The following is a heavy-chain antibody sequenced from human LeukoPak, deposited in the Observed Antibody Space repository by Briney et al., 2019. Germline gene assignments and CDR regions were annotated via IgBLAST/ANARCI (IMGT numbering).Heavy chain of an antibody. CDR1: EFTFTSYE. D-gene: IGHD6-6*01. J-gene: IGHJ3*02. CDR3: ARGPSIAARYDAFDI. Sequence: GGSLRLSCAASEFTFTSYELNWVRQAPGKGLEWVSYISSSGNTISYADSVKGRFTISRDNAKNSLYLQVISLRAEDTAVYYCARGPSIAARYDAFDIWGQGTLVTVSS. CDR2: ISSSGNTI. V-gene: IGHV3-48*03.